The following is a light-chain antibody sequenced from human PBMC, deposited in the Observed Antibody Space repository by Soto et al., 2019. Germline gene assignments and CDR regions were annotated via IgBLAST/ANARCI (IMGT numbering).Light chain of an antibody. CDR3: CSYVDTVTVI. J-gene: IGLJ2*01. CDR2: EDV. Sequence: QSVLTQPASVSGSPGQSITISCTGTSSDVGSYDLVSWYQHHSGKAPKLMIYEDVKRPSGVSDRFSGSKSGNTASLAISGLQPEDEASYYCCSYVDTVTVIFGGGTKLTVL. V-gene: IGLV2-23*01. CDR1: SSDVGSYDL.